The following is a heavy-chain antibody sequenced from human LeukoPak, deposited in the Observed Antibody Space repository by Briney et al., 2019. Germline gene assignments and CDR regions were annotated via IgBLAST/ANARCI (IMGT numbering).Heavy chain of an antibody. Sequence: GGSLRLSCAASGFTFSSYAMSWDRQAPGKGLEWVSAISGSGGSTYYADSVKGRFTISRDNSKNTLYLQMNSLRAEDTAVYYCAKDELYYDFPYSMDVWGKGTTVTVSS. CDR2: ISGSGGST. D-gene: IGHD3-3*01. CDR3: AKDELYYDFPYSMDV. CDR1: GFTFSSYA. V-gene: IGHV3-23*01. J-gene: IGHJ6*03.